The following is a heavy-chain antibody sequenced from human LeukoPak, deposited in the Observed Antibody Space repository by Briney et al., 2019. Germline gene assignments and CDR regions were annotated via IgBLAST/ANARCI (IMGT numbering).Heavy chain of an antibody. J-gene: IGHJ4*02. CDR1: GGSISSYY. CDR2: IYYSGST. V-gene: IGHV4-59*08. D-gene: IGHD3-22*01. CDR3: ARHGTFFYDSSGYLPFDY. Sequence: SETLSLTCTVSGGSISSYYWSWIRQPPGKRMEWIGYIYYSGSTNHNPSLKSRLTISVEKSKNQSSLKLSSVTAADTAVYYCARHGTFFYDSSGYLPFDYWGQGTLVTVSS.